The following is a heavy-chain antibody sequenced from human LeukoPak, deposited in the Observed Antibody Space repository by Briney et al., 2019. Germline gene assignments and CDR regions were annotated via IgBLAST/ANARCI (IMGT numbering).Heavy chain of an antibody. Sequence: QPGGSLRLSCAASGFTFSSYAMSWVRQAPGKGLEWVSAISGSGGSTYYADSVKGRFTISRDNSKNTLYLQMNSLRAEDTAVYYCARDIDFWSGYPPDYYYYYGMDVWGQGTTVTVSS. V-gene: IGHV3-23*01. CDR3: ARDIDFWSGYPPDYYYYYGMDV. J-gene: IGHJ6*02. D-gene: IGHD3-3*01. CDR1: GFTFSSYA. CDR2: ISGSGGST.